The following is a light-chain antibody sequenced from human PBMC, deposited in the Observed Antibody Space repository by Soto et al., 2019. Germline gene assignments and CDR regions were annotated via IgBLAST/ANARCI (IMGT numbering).Light chain of an antibody. CDR2: AAS. J-gene: IGKJ5*01. V-gene: IGKV3-15*01. CDR1: QSVNSN. Sequence: ETVMTQSPATLSVSPGERATLSCRASQSVNSNLAWYQKKPGQAPRLLIYAASTRATGIPARFSGSGSGADFTLTISSLEPEDFAVYYCQQRNIWPPVTFGQGTRLEIK. CDR3: QQRNIWPPVT.